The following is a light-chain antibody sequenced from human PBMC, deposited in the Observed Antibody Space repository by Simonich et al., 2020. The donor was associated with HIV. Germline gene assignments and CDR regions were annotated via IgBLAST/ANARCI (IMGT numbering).Light chain of an antibody. CDR1: QNIAGN. J-gene: IGKJ3*01. CDR3: QQYNNWPSPFT. Sequence: EIVMTQSPATLSVSPGERAPLSCRASQNIAGNLAWYQQKPGQAPRRLIYYASTRATGVPARFSGSGFGTDFTLTISSMQSEDFAVYYCQQYNNWPSPFTFGPGTKVDLK. V-gene: IGKV3-15*01. CDR2: YAS.